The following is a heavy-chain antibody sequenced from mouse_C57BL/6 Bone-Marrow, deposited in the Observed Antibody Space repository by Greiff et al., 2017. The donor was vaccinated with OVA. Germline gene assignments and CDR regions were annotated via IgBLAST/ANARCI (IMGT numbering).Heavy chain of an antibody. D-gene: IGHD1-1*01. J-gene: IGHJ4*01. CDR3: AEYYYDAMDY. CDR2: ISSGGSYT. Sequence: EVMLVESGGDLVKPGGSLKLSCAASGFTFSSYGMSWVRQTPDKRLEWVATISSGGSYTYYPDSVKGRFTISRDNAKNTLYLQMSSLKSEDTAMYYCAEYYYDAMDYWGQGTSVTVSS. V-gene: IGHV5-6*02. CDR1: GFTFSSYG.